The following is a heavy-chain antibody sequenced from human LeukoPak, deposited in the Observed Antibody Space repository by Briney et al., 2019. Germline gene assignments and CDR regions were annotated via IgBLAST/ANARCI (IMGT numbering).Heavy chain of an antibody. CDR2: IYHSGST. V-gene: IGHV4-30-2*01. J-gene: IGHJ5*02. Sequence: SETLSLTCAVSGGSTSSGGYSWSWIRQPPGKGLEWIGYIYHSGSTYYNPSLKSRVTISVDRSKNQFSLKLSSVTAADTAVYYCARGGLDDWFDPWGQGTLVTVSS. CDR3: ARGGLDDWFDP. D-gene: IGHD3/OR15-3a*01. CDR1: GGSTSSGGYS.